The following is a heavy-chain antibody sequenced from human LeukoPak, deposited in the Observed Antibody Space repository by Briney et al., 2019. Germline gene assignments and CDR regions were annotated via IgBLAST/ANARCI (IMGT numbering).Heavy chain of an antibody. V-gene: IGHV1-8*03. CDR1: GYTFTSYD. CDR3: ATSIAAAGTLDY. J-gene: IGHJ4*02. D-gene: IGHD6-13*01. Sequence: GASVKVSCKASGYTFTSYDINWVRQATGQGLEWMGWMNPNSGNTGYAQKFQGRVTITTDTSTSTAYMELRSLRSDDTAVYYCATSIAAAGTLDYWGQGTLVTVSS. CDR2: MNPNSGNT.